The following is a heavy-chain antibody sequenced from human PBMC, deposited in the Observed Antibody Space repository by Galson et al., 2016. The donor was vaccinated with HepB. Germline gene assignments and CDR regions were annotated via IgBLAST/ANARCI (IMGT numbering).Heavy chain of an antibody. Sequence: SETLSLTCTISGGSISGYYWSWIRQPPGKGLEWVGYIYYSGSTNYNPSLKSRVTISADTSKNQFSLNLNSVTAADTAVYYCARCTRVDGMDVWGKGTTVTVSS. J-gene: IGHJ6*04. CDR3: ARCTRVDGMDV. CDR1: GGSISGYY. D-gene: IGHD2-8*02. V-gene: IGHV4-59*01. CDR2: IYYSGST.